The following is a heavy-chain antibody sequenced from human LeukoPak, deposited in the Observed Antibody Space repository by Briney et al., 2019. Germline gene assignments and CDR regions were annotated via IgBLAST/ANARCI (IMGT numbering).Heavy chain of an antibody. CDR3: ALSTVATDY. V-gene: IGHV1-8*01. D-gene: IGHD4-17*01. CDR2: MNPNSGNT. Sequence: ASVKVSCKASVYTFTSYDINWVRQATGQGLEWMGWMNPNSGNTGYPQKFQGRVTMPSNTSISTAYMELSSVRSEETAVYYCALSTVATDYWGQGTLVTVSS. CDR1: VYTFTSYD. J-gene: IGHJ4*02.